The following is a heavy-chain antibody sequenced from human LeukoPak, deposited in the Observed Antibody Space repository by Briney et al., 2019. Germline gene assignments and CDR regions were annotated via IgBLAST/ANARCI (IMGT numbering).Heavy chain of an antibody. CDR1: GGSISSGSYY. V-gene: IGHV4-61*02. CDR2: IYTSGST. D-gene: IGHD6-6*01. J-gene: IGHJ5*02. Sequence: PSETLSLTCTVSGGSISSGSYYWSWIRQPAGKGLEWIGRIYTSGSTNYNPSLKSRVTISVDTSKNQFSLKLSSVTAADTAVYYCATSLRNKYSSSPGWFDPWGQGTLVTVSS. CDR3: ATSLRNKYSSSPGWFDP.